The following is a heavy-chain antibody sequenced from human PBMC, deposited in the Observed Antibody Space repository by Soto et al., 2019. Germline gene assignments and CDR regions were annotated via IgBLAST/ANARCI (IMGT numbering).Heavy chain of an antibody. J-gene: IGHJ5*02. V-gene: IGHV3-30-3*01. CDR3: ARGDWAYYYDSSGFPWFDP. CDR2: ISYDGSNK. Sequence: GGSLRLSCAASGFTFSSYAMHWVRQAPGKELEWVAVISYDGSNKYYADSVKGRFTISRDNSKNTLYLQMNSLRAEDTAVYYWARGDWAYYYDSSGFPWFDPWGQGTLVTVSS. CDR1: GFTFSSYA. D-gene: IGHD3-22*01.